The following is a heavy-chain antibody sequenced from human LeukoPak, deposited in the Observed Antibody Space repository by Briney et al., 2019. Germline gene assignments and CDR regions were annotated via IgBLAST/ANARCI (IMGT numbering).Heavy chain of an antibody. Sequence: SETLSLTCAVYGGSFSGYYWSWIRQPPGKGLEWIGEINHSGSTNYNPSLKSRVTISVDTSKNQFSLKLSSVTAADTAVYYCARGRGLVTFGGVIVNIRFDYWGQGTLVTVSS. CDR1: GGSFSGYY. CDR2: INHSGST. J-gene: IGHJ4*02. CDR3: ARGRGLVTFGGVIVNIRFDY. V-gene: IGHV4-34*01. D-gene: IGHD3-16*02.